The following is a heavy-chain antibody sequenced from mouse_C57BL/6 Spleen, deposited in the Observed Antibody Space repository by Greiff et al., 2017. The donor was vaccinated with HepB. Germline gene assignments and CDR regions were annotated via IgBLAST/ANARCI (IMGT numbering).Heavy chain of an antibody. V-gene: IGHV1-80*01. J-gene: IGHJ4*01. Sequence: VHLVESGAELVKPGASVKISCKASGYAFSSYWMNWVKQRPGKGLEWIGQIYPGDGDTNYNGKFKGKATLTADKSSSTAYMQLSSLTSEDSAVYFCARSGGPYAMDYWGQGTSVTVSS. CDR2: IYPGDGDT. D-gene: IGHD1-1*02. CDR3: ARSGGPYAMDY. CDR1: GYAFSSYW.